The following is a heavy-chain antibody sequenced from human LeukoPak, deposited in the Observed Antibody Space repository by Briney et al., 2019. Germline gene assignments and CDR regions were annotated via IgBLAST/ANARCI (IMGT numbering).Heavy chain of an antibody. V-gene: IGHV4-39*01. CDR3: DIEVDNIAAAGKPFDY. Sequence: SETLSLTCTVSGGSISSSSYYWGWIRQPPGKGLEWIGSIYYSGSTYYNPSLKSRVTISVDTSKNQFSLKLSSVTAANTALYSSDIEVDNIAAAGKPFDYWGQGTLVTVSS. CDR1: GGSISSSSYY. D-gene: IGHD6-13*01. J-gene: IGHJ4*02. CDR2: IYYSGST.